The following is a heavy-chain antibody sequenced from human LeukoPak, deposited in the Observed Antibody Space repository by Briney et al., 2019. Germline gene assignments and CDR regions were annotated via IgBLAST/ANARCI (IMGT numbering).Heavy chain of an antibody. J-gene: IGHJ4*02. V-gene: IGHV3-64*01. D-gene: IGHD2-21*02. Sequence: QPGGSLRLSCAASGFTFSSYAMHWVRQAPGKGLEYVSAISSNGGSTYYANSVKGRFTISRDNSKNTLYLQMGSLRAEDMAVYYCARAADYCGGDCYLDYWGQGTLVTVSS. CDR1: GFTFSSYA. CDR3: ARAADYCGGDCYLDY. CDR2: ISSNGGST.